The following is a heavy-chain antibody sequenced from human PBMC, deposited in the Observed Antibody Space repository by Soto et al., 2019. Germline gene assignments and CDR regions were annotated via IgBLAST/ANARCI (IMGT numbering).Heavy chain of an antibody. CDR1: GFTLSRYW. J-gene: IGHJ4*02. CDR2: IGTAGDT. D-gene: IGHD3-16*01. Sequence: GGSLGLSCVASGFTLSRYWMSWVRQATGKGLEWVSGIGTAGDTYYAGSVKGRFIMSRENAKNSLYLQMNSLRAGDTAVYYCTRGADGFDYWGQGTLVTVSS. CDR3: TRGADGFDY. V-gene: IGHV3-13*01.